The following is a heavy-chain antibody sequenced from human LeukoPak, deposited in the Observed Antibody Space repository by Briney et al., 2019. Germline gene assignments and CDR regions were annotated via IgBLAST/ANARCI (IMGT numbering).Heavy chain of an antibody. J-gene: IGHJ4*02. CDR2: IYPGDSDT. CDR3: ARGPHSGYRVDY. D-gene: IGHD6-13*01. V-gene: IGHV5-51*07. Sequence: GALLKISLVSAFTCISSYWNWFRHQMPGKVLEWMGIIYPGDSDTRYSPSFQGQVTISADNSISTAYLQWSSLKASDTAMYYCARGPHSGYRVDYWGQGTLVTVSS. CDR1: FTCISSYW.